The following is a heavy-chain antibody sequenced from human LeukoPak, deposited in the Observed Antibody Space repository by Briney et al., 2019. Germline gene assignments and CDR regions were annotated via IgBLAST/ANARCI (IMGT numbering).Heavy chain of an antibody. V-gene: IGHV3-11*01. Sequence: PGGSLRLSCAASGFTFSDYYMSWIRQAPGKGLEWVSYISSSGSTIYYADSVKGRFTISRDNAKNSLYLQMNSLRAEDTAVYYCASAPHYYDSSGYSDYWGQGTLVTASS. CDR3: ASAPHYYDSSGYSDY. D-gene: IGHD3-22*01. J-gene: IGHJ4*02. CDR1: GFTFSDYY. CDR2: ISSSGSTI.